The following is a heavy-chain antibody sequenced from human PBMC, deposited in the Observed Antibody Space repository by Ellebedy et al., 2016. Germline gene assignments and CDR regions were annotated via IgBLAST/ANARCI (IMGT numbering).Heavy chain of an antibody. J-gene: IGHJ4*02. D-gene: IGHD3-16*02. V-gene: IGHV3-23*01. CDR1: GFIFKNHA. Sequence: GESLKISCAASGFIFKNHAMSWVRQAPGKGLEWVSTISGSAISTYYTDSVKGRFTISSDKSKNTVFLQMNSLRAEDTATYYCARDLGGFLGFDSWGQGTVVTVSS. CDR3: ARDLGGFLGFDS. CDR2: ISGSAIST.